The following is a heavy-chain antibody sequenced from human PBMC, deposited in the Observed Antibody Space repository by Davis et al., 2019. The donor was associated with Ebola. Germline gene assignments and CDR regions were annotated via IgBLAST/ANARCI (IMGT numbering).Heavy chain of an antibody. Sequence: SETLSLTCTVSGGSVSSGYYYWSWVRQPPGKGLEWIGEINHSGSTNYNPSLKSRVTISVDTSKNQFSLKLSSVTAADTAVYYCARVLLWFGELVEPLFDYWGQGTLVTVSS. CDR1: GGSVSSGYYY. V-gene: IGHV4-61*01. J-gene: IGHJ4*02. CDR2: INHSGST. D-gene: IGHD3-10*01. CDR3: ARVLLWFGELVEPLFDY.